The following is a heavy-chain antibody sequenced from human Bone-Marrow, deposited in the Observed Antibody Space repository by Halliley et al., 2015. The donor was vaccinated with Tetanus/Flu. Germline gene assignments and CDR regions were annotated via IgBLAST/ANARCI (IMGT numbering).Heavy chain of an antibody. CDR1: GFTFGDYA. CDR2: TRSTAYGGTA. V-gene: IGHV3-49*04. CDR3: TRWTHFNQAFDY. J-gene: IGHJ4*02. Sequence: SLRLSCTASGFTFGDYAMNWVRQAPGKGLEWVGFTRSTAYGGTAEYAASVKGRFTISRDDSKSIAYLQMNSLKTEDTGVYFCTRWTHFNQAFDYWGQGTLVSVSS.